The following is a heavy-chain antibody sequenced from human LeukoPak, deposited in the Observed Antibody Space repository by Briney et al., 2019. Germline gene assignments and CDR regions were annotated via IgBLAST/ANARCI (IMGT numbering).Heavy chain of an antibody. CDR2: VSSGGSYM. CDR3: ASVIIDY. CDR1: GFSFMSYS. J-gene: IGHJ4*01. Sequence: PGGAPELSFVASGFSFMSYSMNWVRPAPGEGLGWVSSVSSGGSYMYYADSVKGRFTISRDNAKNSLYLQMNSLRAEDTAVYYCASVIIDYWGHGTLVTVSS. V-gene: IGHV3-21*01.